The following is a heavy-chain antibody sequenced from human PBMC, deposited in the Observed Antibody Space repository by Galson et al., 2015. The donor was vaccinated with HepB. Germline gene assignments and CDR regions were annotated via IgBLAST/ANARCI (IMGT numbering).Heavy chain of an antibody. CDR3: ARDRASGSGSSPLDP. D-gene: IGHD3-10*01. CDR2: FYYRGST. Sequence: SETLSLTCTVSGGSINSYYWNWIRQPPGKGLQWIGCFYYRGSTNYNPSLNSRVTISVDTSKNQFSLKLSSVTAADTAVYYCARDRASGSGSSPLDPWGQGTLVTVSS. CDR1: GGSINSYY. V-gene: IGHV4-59*01. J-gene: IGHJ5*02.